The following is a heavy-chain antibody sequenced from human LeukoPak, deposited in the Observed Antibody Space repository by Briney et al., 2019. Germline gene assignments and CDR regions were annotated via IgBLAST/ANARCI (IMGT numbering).Heavy chain of an antibody. J-gene: IGHJ6*03. D-gene: IGHD6-13*01. V-gene: IGHV1-2*02. CDR2: INPNSGGT. CDR3: ARDPQGAAGTFYYYYMDV. Sequence: ASVKVSCKASGYTFTGYYMHWVRQAPGQGLEWMGWINPNSGGTNYAQKFQGRVTMTRDTSISTAYMELSRLRSDDTAVDYCARDPQGAAGTFYYYYMDVWGKGTTVTISS. CDR1: GYTFTGYY.